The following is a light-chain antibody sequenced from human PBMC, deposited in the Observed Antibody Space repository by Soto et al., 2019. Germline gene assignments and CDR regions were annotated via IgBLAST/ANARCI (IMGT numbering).Light chain of an antibody. CDR3: AAWDDSLNSPRML. Sequence: QSVLTQPPSVSATPGQRVTISCSGTYSNIGSNTVAWYQRLPGTAPKLLIYNNNERPSWVPDRFSGSKSGSSASLAISGLQSEDEDDYYCAAWDDSLNSPRMLFGGGTKLTVL. CDR1: YSNIGSNT. CDR2: NNN. J-gene: IGLJ2*01. V-gene: IGLV1-44*01.